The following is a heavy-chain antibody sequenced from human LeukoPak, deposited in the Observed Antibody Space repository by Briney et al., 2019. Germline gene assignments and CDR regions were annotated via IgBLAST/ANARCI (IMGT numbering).Heavy chain of an antibody. CDR3: ARDGEKQWLGPFDY. CDR2: ISYDGSNK. Sequence: GSLRLSCAASGFTFSSYAMHWVRRAPGKGLEWVAVISYDGSNKYYADSVKGRFTISRDNSKNTLYLQMNSLRAEDTAVYYCARDGEKQWLGPFDYWGQGTLVTVSS. J-gene: IGHJ4*02. D-gene: IGHD6-19*01. CDR1: GFTFSSYA. V-gene: IGHV3-30*04.